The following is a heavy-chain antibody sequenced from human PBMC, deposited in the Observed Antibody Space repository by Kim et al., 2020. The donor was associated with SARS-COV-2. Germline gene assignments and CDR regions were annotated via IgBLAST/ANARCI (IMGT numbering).Heavy chain of an antibody. CDR3: AKEAGSSSWTPYYYYGMDV. CDR1: GFTFSSYA. J-gene: IGHJ6*02. V-gene: IGHV3-23*01. CDR2: ISGSGGST. Sequence: GGSLRLSCAASGFTFSSYAMSWVRQAPGKGLEWVSAISGSGGSTYYADSVKGRFTISRDNSKNTLYLQMNSLRAEDTAVYYCAKEAGSSSWTPYYYYGMDVWGQGTTVTVSS. D-gene: IGHD6-13*01.